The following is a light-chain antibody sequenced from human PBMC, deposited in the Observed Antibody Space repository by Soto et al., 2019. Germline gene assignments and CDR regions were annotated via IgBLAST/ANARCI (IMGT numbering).Light chain of an antibody. CDR2: SNN. CDR3: AAWDDSLNGVV. V-gene: IGLV1-44*01. CDR1: SSNIGSNT. Sequence: QSVLTQPPSASGTPGQRVTISCSGSSSNIGSNTVNWYQQLPGTAPKLLIYSNNQRPSGVPARFSGSKSGNSASLAISGLQSEDEADYYCAAWDDSLNGVVFGGGTKLTVL. J-gene: IGLJ2*01.